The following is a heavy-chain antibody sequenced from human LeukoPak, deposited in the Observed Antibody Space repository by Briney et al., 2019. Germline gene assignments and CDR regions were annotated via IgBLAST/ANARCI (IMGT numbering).Heavy chain of an antibody. Sequence: KLGESLQISCKGSGYIFTSYWIGWVRQVPGKGLEWMGIIYPGDSDTRYSPSFQGQVTISADKSISTAYLQWSSLKASDTAMYYCARQSSSWYADAFDIWGQGAMVTVSS. J-gene: IGHJ3*02. D-gene: IGHD6-13*01. CDR3: ARQSSSWYADAFDI. CDR2: IYPGDSDT. CDR1: GYIFTSYW. V-gene: IGHV5-51*01.